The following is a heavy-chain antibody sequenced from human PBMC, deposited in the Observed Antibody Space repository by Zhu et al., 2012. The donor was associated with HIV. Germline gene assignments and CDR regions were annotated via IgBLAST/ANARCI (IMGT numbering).Heavy chain of an antibody. CDR1: GGSISSHY. J-gene: IGHJ6*02. D-gene: IGHD4-23*01. CDR3: AREPVTPYYYYGMDV. Sequence: QVQLQESGPGLVKPSETLSLTCTVSGGSISSHYWSWIRQPPGKGLEWIGYIYYSGSTNYNPSLKSRVTISVDTSKNQFSPKLSSVTAADTAVYYCAREPVTPYYYYGMDVWGQGTTVTVSS. V-gene: IGHV4-59*11. CDR2: IYYSGST.